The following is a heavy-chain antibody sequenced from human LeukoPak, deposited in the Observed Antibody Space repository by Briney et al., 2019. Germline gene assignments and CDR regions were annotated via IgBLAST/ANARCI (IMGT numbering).Heavy chain of an antibody. Sequence: GGSLRLSCTASGFTFVDFAMSWVRQAPGKGLEWVGYIRSRAYGGAAEYAASVKGRFTITRDDSKSIAYLQMSNLNTEDTAVYYCAASSGFDYWGQGTLVTVSS. CDR2: IRSRAYGGAA. V-gene: IGHV3-49*04. CDR1: GFTFVDFA. CDR3: AASSGFDY. J-gene: IGHJ4*02. D-gene: IGHD6-25*01.